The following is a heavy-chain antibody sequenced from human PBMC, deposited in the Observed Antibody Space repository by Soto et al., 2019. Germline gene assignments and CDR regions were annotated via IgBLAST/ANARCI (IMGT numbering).Heavy chain of an antibody. CDR2: IYYSGST. Sequence: PSETLSLTCTVSGGSISSYYWSWIRQPPGKGLEWIGYIYYSGSTNYNPSLKSRVTISVDTSKNQFSLQLSSVTAADTAVYYCARDLHSGYDSWGQGTLVTVSS. V-gene: IGHV4-59*01. J-gene: IGHJ5*02. CDR1: GGSISSYY. D-gene: IGHD5-12*01. CDR3: ARDLHSGYDS.